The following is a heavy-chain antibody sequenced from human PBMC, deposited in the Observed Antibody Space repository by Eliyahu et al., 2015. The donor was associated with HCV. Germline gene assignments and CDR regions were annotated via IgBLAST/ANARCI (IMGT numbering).Heavy chain of an antibody. J-gene: IGHJ4*02. V-gene: IGHV3-23*01. CDR2: ISASGGST. CDR3: ASVFIVDASY. D-gene: IGHD1-26*01. CDR1: GFTFNIYA. Sequence: EVQLLESGGGLVQPGGSLRLSCAASGFTFNIYAMSWVRQAPGKGLEWVSAISASGGSTNHADSVKGRFTISRDNSKNTLYLQMNGLRAEDTAVYYCASVFIVDASYWGQGTLVTVSS.